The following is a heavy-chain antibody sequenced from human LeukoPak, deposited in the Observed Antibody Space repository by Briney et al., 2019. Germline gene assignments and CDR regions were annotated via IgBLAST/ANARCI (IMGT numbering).Heavy chain of an antibody. CDR1: GFTFSSYA. V-gene: IGHV3-64D*06. CDR2: ISSNGGST. D-gene: IGHD3-3*01. J-gene: IGHJ6*02. Sequence: GGSLRLSCSASGFTFSSYAMHWVRQAPGKGLEYVSAISSNGGSTYYTDSVKGRFTISRDNSKNTLYLQMSSLRAEDTAVYYCVKDRGDDFWSGYPNYYGMDVWGQGTTVTVSS. CDR3: VKDRGDDFWSGYPNYYGMDV.